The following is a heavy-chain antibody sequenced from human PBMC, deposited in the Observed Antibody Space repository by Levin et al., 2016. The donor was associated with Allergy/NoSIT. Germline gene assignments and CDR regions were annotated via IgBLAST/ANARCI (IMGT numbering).Heavy chain of an antibody. D-gene: IGHD2-21*01. CDR1: GFSISDFY. V-gene: IGHV3-11*01. CDR2: ISTSGNVI. CDR3: ARARISPRQYDAFDA. Sequence: GESLKISCAASGFSISDFYMNWIRQAPGKGLEWLSYISTSGNVIYYADSVKGRVTISRDNAKNSLYLQLTSLRAEDTAVYYCARARISPRQYDAFDAWGQGSLVTVSS. J-gene: IGHJ3*01.